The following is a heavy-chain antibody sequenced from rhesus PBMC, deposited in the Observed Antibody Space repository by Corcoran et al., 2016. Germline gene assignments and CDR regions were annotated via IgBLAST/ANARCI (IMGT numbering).Heavy chain of an antibody. CDR2: ITYSGST. Sequence: QVQLQESGPGLVKPSATPSLTCAVSGGSIRSGYSYWRWIRQPPRKGLDWIGYITYSGSTSYNPSLKSRVTISRDTSKNQFSLKLSSVTAADTAVYYCARPSAAATSYGLDSWGQGVVVTVSS. J-gene: IGHJ6*01. D-gene: IGHD6-31*01. CDR3: ARPSAAATSYGLDS. CDR1: GGSIRSGYSY. V-gene: IGHV4-122*02.